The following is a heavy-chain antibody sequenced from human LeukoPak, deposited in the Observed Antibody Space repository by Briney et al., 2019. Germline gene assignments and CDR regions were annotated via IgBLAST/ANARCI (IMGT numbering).Heavy chain of an antibody. CDR3: ARVPYDYGDYGDAFDI. CDR1: GGSVSSGSYY. Sequence: PSETLSLTCTVSGGSVSSGSYYWSWIRQPPGKGLEWIGYIYYSGSTNYNPSLKSRVTISVDTSKNQFSLKLSSVTAADTAVYYCARVPYDYGDYGDAFDIWGQGTMVTVSS. D-gene: IGHD4-17*01. V-gene: IGHV4-61*01. CDR2: IYYSGST. J-gene: IGHJ3*02.